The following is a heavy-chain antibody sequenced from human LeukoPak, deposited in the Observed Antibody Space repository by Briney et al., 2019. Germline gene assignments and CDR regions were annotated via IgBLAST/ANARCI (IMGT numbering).Heavy chain of an antibody. V-gene: IGHV3-23*01. CDR3: AKALSSTSLNYYYMDV. CDR2: ISGSGGST. J-gene: IGHJ6*03. D-gene: IGHD2-2*01. CDR1: GFTFSSYA. Sequence: QPGGSLRLSCAASGFTFSSYAMSWVRQAPGKGLEWVSAISGSGGSTYYADSVKGRFTISRDNSKNTLYLQMNSLRAEDTAVYYCAKALSSTSLNYYYMDVWGKGTTVTVSS.